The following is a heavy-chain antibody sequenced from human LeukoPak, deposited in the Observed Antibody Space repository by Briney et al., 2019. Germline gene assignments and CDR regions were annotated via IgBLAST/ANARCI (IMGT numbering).Heavy chain of an antibody. Sequence: ASVKVSCKASGYTFTSYDINWVRQATGQGLEWMGWMNPNSGNTGYAQKFQGRVTITRNTSISTAYMELSSLRSEDTAVYYCARGRNDYRGVGLDYWGQGTLVTVSS. CDR2: MNPNSGNT. CDR1: GYTFTSYD. V-gene: IGHV1-8*03. D-gene: IGHD4-11*01. J-gene: IGHJ4*02. CDR3: ARGRNDYRGVGLDY.